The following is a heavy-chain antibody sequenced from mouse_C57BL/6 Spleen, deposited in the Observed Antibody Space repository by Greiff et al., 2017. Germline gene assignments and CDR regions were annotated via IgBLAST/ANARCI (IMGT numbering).Heavy chain of an antibody. CDR2: IDPETGGT. D-gene: IGHD5-1*01. Sequence: QVQLKESGAELVRPGASVTLSCKASGYTFTDYEMHWVKQTPVHGLEWIGAIDPETGGTAYNQKFKGKAILTADKSSSTAYMELRSLTSEDSAVYYCTREGGYLGWFAYWGQGTLVTVSA. CDR3: TREGGYLGWFAY. J-gene: IGHJ3*01. CDR1: GYTFTDYE. V-gene: IGHV1-15*01.